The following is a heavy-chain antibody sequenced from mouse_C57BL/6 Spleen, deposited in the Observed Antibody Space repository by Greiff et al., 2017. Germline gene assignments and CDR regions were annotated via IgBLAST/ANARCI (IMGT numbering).Heavy chain of an antibody. CDR3: ARGSLTGYFDY. CDR1: GYTFTSYW. CDR2: IDPSDSET. J-gene: IGHJ2*01. Sequence: VQLQQPGAELVRPGSSVKLSCKASGYTFTSYWMHWVKQRPIQGLEWIGNIDPSDSETHYNQKFKDKATLTVDKSSSTAYMQLSSLTSEDSTVYDCARGSLTGYFDYWGQGTTLTVSS. V-gene: IGHV1-52*01.